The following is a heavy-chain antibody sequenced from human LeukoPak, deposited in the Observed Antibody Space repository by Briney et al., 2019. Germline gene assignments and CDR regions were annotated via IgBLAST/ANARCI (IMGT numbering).Heavy chain of an antibody. J-gene: IGHJ5*02. CDR1: GGSFSGYY. CDR2: IYYSGST. D-gene: IGHD6-19*01. V-gene: IGHV4-59*01. Sequence: SETLSLTCAVYGGSFSGYYWSWIRQPPGKGLEWIGYIYYSGSTNYNPSLKSRVTMSVDTSKNQFSLKLSSVTAADTAVYYCARSRAVAGNWFDPWGQGTLVTVSS. CDR3: ARSRAVAGNWFDP.